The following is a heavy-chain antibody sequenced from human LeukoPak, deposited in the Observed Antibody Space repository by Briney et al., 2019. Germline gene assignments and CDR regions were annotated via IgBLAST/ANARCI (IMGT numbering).Heavy chain of an antibody. Sequence: GGSLRLSCVVSEFTFNTYWMTWVRQAPGKGLEWVANIKQDSSESFYLGSVKGRFTISRDNAKSSLYLQMNNLRVEDSAVYYCTRDGTRITGTPDFWGQGVLVTVSS. CDR1: EFTFNTYW. V-gene: IGHV3-7*01. CDR2: IKQDSSES. CDR3: TRDGTRITGTPDF. J-gene: IGHJ4*02. D-gene: IGHD1-7*01.